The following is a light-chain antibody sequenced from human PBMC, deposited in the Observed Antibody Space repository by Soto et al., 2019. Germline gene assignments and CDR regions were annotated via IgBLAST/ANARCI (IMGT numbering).Light chain of an antibody. J-gene: IGKJ1*01. CDR3: LLDFSYFWA. Sequence: DIQMTQSPSTLSASVGDRVTITCRASQTISFSLAWYQQKPGKAPKLLIYDASTLQSGVPSRFSGSESGTEFILTISGLQPDDFATYYCLLDFSYFWAFGQGTKVDIK. CDR2: DAS. CDR1: QTISFS. V-gene: IGKV1-5*01.